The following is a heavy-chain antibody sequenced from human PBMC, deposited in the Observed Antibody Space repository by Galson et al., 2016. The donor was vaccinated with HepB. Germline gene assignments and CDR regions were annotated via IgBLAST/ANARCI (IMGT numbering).Heavy chain of an antibody. CDR1: GYTFTRYY. CDR3: ARGGYYDSSGSLRY. J-gene: IGHJ4*02. CDR2: INPSGGST. D-gene: IGHD3-22*01. V-gene: IGHV1-46*01. Sequence: SVKVSCKASGYTFTRYYIYWVRQAPGQGLEWMGVINPSGGSTKDAQKFQGRVTMTRDTSTSTVYMELSSLRSEDTAVYLCARGGYYDSSGSLRYWGQGTLVTVSS.